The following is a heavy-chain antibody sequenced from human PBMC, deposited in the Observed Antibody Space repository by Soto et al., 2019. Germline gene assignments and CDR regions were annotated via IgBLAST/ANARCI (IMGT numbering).Heavy chain of an antibody. CDR3: ARVPDR. CDR2: IYHSGST. Sequence: SETLSLTCAVSGGSINNSYWWSWVRQPPGKGLEWIGYIYHSGSTYYNPSLKSRVTISVDRSKNQFSLKLSSVTAADTAVYYCARVPDRWGQGTLVTVSS. D-gene: IGHD2-2*01. V-gene: IGHV4-4*02. J-gene: IGHJ4*02. CDR1: GGSINNSYW.